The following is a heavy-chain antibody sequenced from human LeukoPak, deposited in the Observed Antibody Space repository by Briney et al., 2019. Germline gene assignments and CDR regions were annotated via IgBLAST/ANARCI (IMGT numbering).Heavy chain of an antibody. CDR1: GYTFTSYA. CDR2: IIPIFGTA. Sequence: VASVKVSCKASGYTFTSYAISWVRQAPGQGLEWMGGIIPIFGTANYAQKFQGRVTITADESTSTAYMELSSLRSEDTAVYYCARDAGWSGYYYYYYYYMDVWGKGTTVTVSS. D-gene: IGHD3-3*01. V-gene: IGHV1-69*13. CDR3: ARDAGWSGYYYYYYYYMDV. J-gene: IGHJ6*03.